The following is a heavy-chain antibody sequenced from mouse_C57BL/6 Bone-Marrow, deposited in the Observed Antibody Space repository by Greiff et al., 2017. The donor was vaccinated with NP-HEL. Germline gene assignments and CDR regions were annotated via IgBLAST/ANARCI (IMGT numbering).Heavy chain of an antibody. V-gene: IGHV14-4*01. D-gene: IGHD2-12*01. J-gene: IGHJ4*01. Sequence: EVKLQESGAELVRPGASVKLSCTASGFNIKDDYMHWVKQRPEQGLEWIGWIDPENGDTEYASKFQGKATITADTSSNTAYLQLSSLTSEDTAVYYCTTPYDYAMDYWGQGTSVTVSS. CDR1: GFNIKDDY. CDR2: IDPENGDT. CDR3: TTPYDYAMDY.